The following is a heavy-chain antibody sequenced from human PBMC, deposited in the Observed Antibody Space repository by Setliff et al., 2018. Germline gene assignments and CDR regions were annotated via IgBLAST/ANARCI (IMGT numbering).Heavy chain of an antibody. D-gene: IGHD1-26*01. V-gene: IGHV3-33*08. Sequence: GGSLRLSCVASGFTFSSYCMDWFRQAPGKGLEWVAVIWDDGVKKYHADSVKGRFTISRDNSKNTLYLQMDSLRVEDTAVYYCARVTPQVGRYFDYWGQGTLVTAPQ. CDR2: IWDDGVKK. J-gene: IGHJ4*02. CDR3: ARVTPQVGRYFDY. CDR1: GFTFSSYC.